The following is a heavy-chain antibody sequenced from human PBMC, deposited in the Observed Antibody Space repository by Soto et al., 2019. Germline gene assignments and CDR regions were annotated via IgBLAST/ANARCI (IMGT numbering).Heavy chain of an antibody. Sequence: GGSLRLSCTASGFTFNTYKMHWVRQAPGKGLEWVSYISSSSYTIKYADSVEGRFTVSRDNGKKSLYLQMNSLRDEDTAVYFCVGEISLSARSYFYYWGQGTLLTGSS. CDR2: ISSSSYTI. J-gene: IGHJ4*02. CDR1: GFTFNTYK. V-gene: IGHV3-48*02. CDR3: VGEISLSARSYFYY.